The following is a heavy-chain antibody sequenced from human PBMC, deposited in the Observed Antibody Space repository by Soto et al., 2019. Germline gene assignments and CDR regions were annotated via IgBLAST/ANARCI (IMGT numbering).Heavy chain of an antibody. CDR3: AKETHSSGYGSYFDY. Sequence: GSLRLSCAASGFTFSSYGMHWVRQAPGKGLEWVAVISKDGSTKYDADSVKGRFTISRDNSKNTLYLQMNSLRAEDTAVYYCAKETHSSGYGSYFDYWGQGTLVTVS. CDR1: GFTFSSYG. V-gene: IGHV3-30*18. J-gene: IGHJ4*02. D-gene: IGHD3-22*01. CDR2: ISKDGSTK.